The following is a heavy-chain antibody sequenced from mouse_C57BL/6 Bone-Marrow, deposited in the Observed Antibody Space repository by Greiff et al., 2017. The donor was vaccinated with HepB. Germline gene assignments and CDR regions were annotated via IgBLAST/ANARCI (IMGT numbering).Heavy chain of an antibody. CDR1: GFSLTSYG. CDR3: ASEGRWPYYFDD. Sequence: VKLVESGPGLVQPSQSLSITCTVSGFSLTSYGVHWVRQSPGKGLEWLGVIWRGGSTDYNEAFMSSMSITKDNSNTQVIFKMNSLHADDTAIYYCASEGRWPYYFDDWGQGTTLTVSS. V-gene: IGHV2-5*01. CDR2: IWRGGST. J-gene: IGHJ2*01.